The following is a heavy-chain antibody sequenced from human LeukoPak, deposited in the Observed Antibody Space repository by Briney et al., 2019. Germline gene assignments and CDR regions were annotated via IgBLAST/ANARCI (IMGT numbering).Heavy chain of an antibody. Sequence: ASVKVSCKASGYTFTSYGISWVRQAPGQGLEWMGWISAYNGNTNYAQKLQGRVTMTTDTSTSTAYMELRSLRSDDTAVYYCARGYIVVVPAAFYYYYGMDVWGQGTTVTVSS. V-gene: IGHV1-18*01. D-gene: IGHD2-2*01. CDR2: ISAYNGNT. J-gene: IGHJ6*02. CDR1: GYTFTSYG. CDR3: ARGYIVVVPAAFYYYYGMDV.